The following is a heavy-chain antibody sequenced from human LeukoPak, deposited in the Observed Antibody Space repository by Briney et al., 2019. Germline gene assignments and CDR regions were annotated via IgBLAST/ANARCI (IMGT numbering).Heavy chain of an antibody. Sequence: SETLSLTCTVSGGSISSSSYYWGWIRQPPGKGLEWIGSVSYSGSTYYNASLKSRVTISVDTSKNQFSLKVSSVTAADTAVYYCAREGQLLCFDYWGQGTLVIVSS. CDR1: GGSISSSSYY. D-gene: IGHD2-2*01. J-gene: IGHJ4*02. CDR2: VSYSGST. V-gene: IGHV4-39*07. CDR3: AREGQLLCFDY.